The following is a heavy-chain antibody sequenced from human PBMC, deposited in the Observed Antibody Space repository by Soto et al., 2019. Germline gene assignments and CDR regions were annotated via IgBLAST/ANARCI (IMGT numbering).Heavy chain of an antibody. CDR2: INPSGGST. Sequence: ASVKVSCKASGYTFTSYYMHWVRQAPGQGLEWMGIINPSGGSTSYAQKFQGRVTMTRDTSTSTVYMELSSLRSEDTAVYYCARGFLDSYDSSGYRAHSFAYWARGPLFPVSS. CDR1: GYTFTSYY. V-gene: IGHV1-46*01. J-gene: IGHJ4*02. CDR3: ARGFLDSYDSSGYRAHSFAY. D-gene: IGHD3-22*01.